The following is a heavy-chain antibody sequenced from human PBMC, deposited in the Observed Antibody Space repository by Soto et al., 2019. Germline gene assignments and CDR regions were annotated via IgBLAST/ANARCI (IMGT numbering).Heavy chain of an antibody. J-gene: IGHJ3*01. V-gene: IGHV3-23*01. CDR2: VQSNHVT. CDR3: AKWLRGRSYYCDG. CDR1: GFTFGSYA. D-gene: IGHD2-21*01. Sequence: RPSCQVSGFTFGSYAMSWVRQAPGKGLEWVALVQSNHVTYYADSVRGRFTVSRDNSKNTLYLQMDSLRVEDTALYYGAKWLRGRSYYCDGWGQGEMVTV.